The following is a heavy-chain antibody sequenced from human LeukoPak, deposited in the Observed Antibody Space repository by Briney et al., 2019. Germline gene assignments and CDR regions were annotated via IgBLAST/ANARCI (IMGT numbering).Heavy chain of an antibody. V-gene: IGHV3-7*01. D-gene: IGHD6-13*01. CDR2: IKQDGSEK. Sequence: PGGSLRLSCAASGFTFSSYWMSWVRQAPGKGLEWVANIKQDGSEKYYVDSVKGRFTISRDNAKNSLYLQMNSLRAEDTAVYYCAGRGISSSWYGYSYYYYMDVWGKGTTVTISS. J-gene: IGHJ6*03. CDR3: AGRGISSSWYGYSYYYYMDV. CDR1: GFTFSSYW.